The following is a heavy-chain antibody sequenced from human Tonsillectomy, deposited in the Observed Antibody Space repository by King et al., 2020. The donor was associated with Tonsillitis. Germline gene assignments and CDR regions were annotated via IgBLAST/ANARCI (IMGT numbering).Heavy chain of an antibody. Sequence: VQLVESGAEVKKPGASVKVSCKASGYTFTGYYMHWVRQAPGQGLDWMGWINPNTGGTNYAQKFQGRVTMPRDTSITTAYMELNRLRSDDKAVYYCARGGVTGDYGDYFHFDYWGQGTLVTVSS. CDR3: ARGGVTGDYGDYFHFDY. D-gene: IGHD4-17*01. CDR1: GYTFTGYY. CDR2: INPNTGGT. J-gene: IGHJ4*02. V-gene: IGHV1-2*02.